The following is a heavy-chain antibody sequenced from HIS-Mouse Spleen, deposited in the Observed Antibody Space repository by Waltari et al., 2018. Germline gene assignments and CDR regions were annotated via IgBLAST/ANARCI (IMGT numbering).Heavy chain of an antibody. CDR3: ATPPEGVVTPYYFDY. CDR2: IYYSGST. CDR1: AGSISSSSYY. Sequence: QLQLQESGPGLVKPSETLSLTCTVSAGSISSSSYYWGWIRQPPGKGLEWIGSIYYSGSTYYNPSLKSRVTISVDTSKNQFSLKLSSVTAADTAVYYCATPPEGVVTPYYFDYWGQGTLVTVSS. D-gene: IGHD2-21*02. J-gene: IGHJ4*02. V-gene: IGHV4-39*01.